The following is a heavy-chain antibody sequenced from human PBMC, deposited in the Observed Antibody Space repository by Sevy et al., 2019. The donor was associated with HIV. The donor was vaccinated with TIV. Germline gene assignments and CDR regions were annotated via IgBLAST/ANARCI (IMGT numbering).Heavy chain of an antibody. CDR3: ARDLTERYTIDY. Sequence: GGSLRLSCTVSGFTLKSHTMYWVRQAPGKGLEWVAFISADAKKQNYADSVKGRFTISRDNFKNTLYLQVNSLRAEDTAIYYCARDLTERYTIDYWGQRILVTVSS. D-gene: IGHD7-27*01. CDR1: GFTLKSHT. J-gene: IGHJ4*02. CDR2: ISADAKKQ. V-gene: IGHV3-30*04.